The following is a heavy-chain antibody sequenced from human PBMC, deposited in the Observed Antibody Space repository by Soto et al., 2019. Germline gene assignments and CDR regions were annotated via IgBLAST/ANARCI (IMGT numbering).Heavy chain of an antibody. V-gene: IGHV3-49*03. J-gene: IGHJ4*02. CDR1: GFTFGDYA. CDR3: TRDSPYGRPRFDY. D-gene: IGHD4-17*01. Sequence: PGGSLRLSCTASGFTFGDYAMSWFLQAPGKGLEWVGFIRSKAYGGTTEYAASVKGRFTISRDDSKSIAYLQMNSLKTEDTAVYYCTRDSPYGRPRFDYWGQGTLVTVS. CDR2: IRSKAYGGTT.